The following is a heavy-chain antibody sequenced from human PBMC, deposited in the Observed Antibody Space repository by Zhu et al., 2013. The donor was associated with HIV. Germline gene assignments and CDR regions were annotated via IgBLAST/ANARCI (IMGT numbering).Heavy chain of an antibody. D-gene: IGHD3-9*01. CDR2: INPNSGGT. Sequence: QVQLVQSGAEVKKPGASVKVSCKASGYTFTGYYMHWVRQAPGQGLEWMGWINPNSGGTNYAQKFQGRVTMTRDTSISTAYMELSRLRSDDTAVYYCAREASGLRYFDWLLPGSYFDYWGQGNPWSPSPQ. J-gene: IGHJ4*02. V-gene: IGHV1-2*02. CDR1: GYTFTGYY. CDR3: AREASGLRYFDWLLPGSYFDY.